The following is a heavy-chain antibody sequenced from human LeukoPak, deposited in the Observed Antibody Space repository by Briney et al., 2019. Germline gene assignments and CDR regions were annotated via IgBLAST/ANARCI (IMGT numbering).Heavy chain of an antibody. Sequence: ASVKVSCKVSGYIFTGYFLHWVRRAPGQGLEWMGGINPHSGDTNYAQKLQGRVTMTTDTSTSTAYMELRSLRSDDTAVYYCARQIPAQMALGSWGQGTLVTVSS. CDR1: GYIFTGYF. V-gene: IGHV1-18*04. D-gene: IGHD2-8*01. J-gene: IGHJ4*02. CDR2: INPHSGDT. CDR3: ARQIPAQMALGS.